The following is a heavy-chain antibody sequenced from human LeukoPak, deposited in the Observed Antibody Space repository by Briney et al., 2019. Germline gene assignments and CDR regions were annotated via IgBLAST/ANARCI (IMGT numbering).Heavy chain of an antibody. CDR1: GYTFTSYD. Sequence: ASVKVSCKASGYTFTSYDINWVRQATGQGLEWMGWINTNTGNPTYAQGFTGRFVFSLDTSVSTAYLQISSLKAEDTAVYYCARDSRDSSGRMFDYWGQGTLVTVSS. CDR3: ARDSRDSSGRMFDY. D-gene: IGHD3-22*01. CDR2: INTNTGNP. J-gene: IGHJ4*02. V-gene: IGHV7-4-1*02.